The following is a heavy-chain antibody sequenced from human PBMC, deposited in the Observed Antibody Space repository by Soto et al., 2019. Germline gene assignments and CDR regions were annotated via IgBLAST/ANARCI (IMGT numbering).Heavy chain of an antibody. Sequence: QVHLIQSGAEVKKPGSSVKVSCKAAGGTFNTYTLFWVRQAPGHGLEWMGRIIPMLTVTNSAQKFQGRLTPTADKSAGTACIYLTSLRSDDTTVYYCSIGSQSAETFDVWGQGTMVTVSS. CDR2: IIPMLTVT. CDR3: SIGSQSAETFDV. V-gene: IGHV1-69*02. CDR1: GGTFNTYT. D-gene: IGHD2-2*01. J-gene: IGHJ3*01.